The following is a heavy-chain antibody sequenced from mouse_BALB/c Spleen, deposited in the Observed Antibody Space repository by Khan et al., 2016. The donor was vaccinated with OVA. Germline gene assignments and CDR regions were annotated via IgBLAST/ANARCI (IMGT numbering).Heavy chain of an antibody. CDR2: ISYSGNT. J-gene: IGHJ3*01. CDR1: GYSITSEFA. D-gene: IGHD2-4*01. CDR3: ARKYYYDYDPFPY. Sequence: VRLQQSGPGLVKPSQSLSLTCTVTGYSITSEFAWNWIRQFPGNKLEWMGYISYSGNTRYNPSLKSLISITRDTSRNQFFLQLNSVTTEDTATYYCARKYYYDYDPFPYWGQGTLVTVSA. V-gene: IGHV3-2*02.